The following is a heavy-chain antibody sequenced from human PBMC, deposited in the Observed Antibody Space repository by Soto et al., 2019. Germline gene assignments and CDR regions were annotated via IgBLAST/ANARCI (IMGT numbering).Heavy chain of an antibody. CDR3: AKDLRFLEWLLFPTTYYYYGMDV. Sequence: EVQLLESGGGLVQPGGSLRLSCAASGFTFSSYAMSWVRQAPGKGLEWVSAISGSGGSTYYADSVKGRFTISRDNSKNTLYLQMNSLRAEDTAVYYCAKDLRFLEWLLFPTTYYYYGMDVWGQGTTVTVSS. J-gene: IGHJ6*02. V-gene: IGHV3-23*01. CDR1: GFTFSSYA. CDR2: ISGSGGST. D-gene: IGHD3-3*01.